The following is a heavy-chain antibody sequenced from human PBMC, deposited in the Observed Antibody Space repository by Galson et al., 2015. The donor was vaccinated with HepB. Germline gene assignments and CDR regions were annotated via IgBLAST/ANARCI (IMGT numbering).Heavy chain of an antibody. D-gene: IGHD3-22*01. CDR3: ARLWENSSGYLFPGDY. CDR1: GYTFTGYY. Sequence: SVKVSCKASGYTFTGYYMHWVRQAPGQGLEWMGRINPNSGGTNYAQKFQGRVTMTRDTSISTACMELSRLRSDDTAVYYCARLWENSSGYLFPGDYWGQGTLVTVSS. V-gene: IGHV1-2*06. CDR2: INPNSGGT. J-gene: IGHJ4*02.